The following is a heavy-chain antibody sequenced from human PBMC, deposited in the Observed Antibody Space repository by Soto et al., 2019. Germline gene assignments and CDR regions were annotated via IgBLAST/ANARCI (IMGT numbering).Heavy chain of an antibody. CDR1: GFTFSSYA. CDR3: AKTRGILLGGVPYFDY. J-gene: IGHJ4*02. D-gene: IGHD3-16*01. Sequence: LRLSCAASGFTFSSYAMSWVRQAPGKGLEWVSAISGSGGSTYYADSVKGRFTISRDNSKNTLYLQMNSLRAEDTAVYYCAKTRGILLGGVPYFDYWGQGTLVTVSS. CDR2: ISGSGGST. V-gene: IGHV3-23*01.